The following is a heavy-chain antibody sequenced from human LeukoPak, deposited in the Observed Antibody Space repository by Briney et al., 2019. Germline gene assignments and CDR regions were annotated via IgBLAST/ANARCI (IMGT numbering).Heavy chain of an antibody. CDR3: ARVQGVSRDY. D-gene: IGHD2-8*01. CDR2: ISSSSSTI. J-gene: IGHJ4*02. Sequence: GGSLRLSCAASGFTFSSYSMNWVRQAPGKGLECVSYISSSSSTIYYADSVKGRFTISRDNAKNSLHLQMNSLRDEDTAVFYCARVQGVSRDYWGQGTLVTVSS. CDR1: GFTFSSYS. V-gene: IGHV3-48*02.